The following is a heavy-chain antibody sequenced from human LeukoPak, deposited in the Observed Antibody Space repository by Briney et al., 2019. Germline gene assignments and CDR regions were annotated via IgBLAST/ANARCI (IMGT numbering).Heavy chain of an antibody. D-gene: IGHD5-18*01. Sequence: PSETLSLTCTVSGGSISSSSYYWGWIRQPPGKGLEWIGSIYYSGSTYYNPSLKSRVTISVDTSKNQFSLKLSSVTAADTAVYYCAVGYSYGGYYFDYWGQGTLVTVSS. J-gene: IGHJ4*02. CDR3: AVGYSYGGYYFDY. CDR2: IYYSGST. CDR1: GGSISSSSYY. V-gene: IGHV4-39*07.